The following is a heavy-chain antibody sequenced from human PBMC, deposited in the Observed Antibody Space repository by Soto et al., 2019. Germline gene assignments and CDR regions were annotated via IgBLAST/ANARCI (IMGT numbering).Heavy chain of an antibody. CDR2: IFSAETT. CDR1: GASIPNYY. Sequence: QMQLQESGPGLVKPSETLSLTCTVTGASIPNYYGTWIRQPPGKALEWIGYIFSAETTHYSPSLKSRITMSLETSENQFSLRLTSVTAADTAVYYCARGAHWSFDLWGRGTLVTVSS. CDR3: ARGAHWSFDL. J-gene: IGHJ2*01. V-gene: IGHV4-59*01.